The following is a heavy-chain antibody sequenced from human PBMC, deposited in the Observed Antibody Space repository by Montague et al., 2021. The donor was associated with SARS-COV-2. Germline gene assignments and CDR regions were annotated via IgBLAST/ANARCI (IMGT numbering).Heavy chain of an antibody. Sequence: SETLSLTCTVSGDSIDSGDWWSWVRQAPGRGLEFIGEIHHSGGTNYNPSLRSRVTMSVNKSKNQFSLSLSSVTAADTAVYYCARVPLVGPTAGTSDYWGLGTLFAVSS. CDR2: IHHSGGT. D-gene: IGHD1-1*01. J-gene: IGHJ4*02. V-gene: IGHV4-4*02. CDR3: ARVPLVGPTAGTSDY. CDR1: GDSIDSGDW.